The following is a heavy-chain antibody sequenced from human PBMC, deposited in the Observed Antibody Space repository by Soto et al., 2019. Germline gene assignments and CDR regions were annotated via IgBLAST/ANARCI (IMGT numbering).Heavy chain of an antibody. V-gene: IGHV2-70*01. CDR3: ARSYRRIAAAGTVFDY. Sequence: SGPTLVNPTQTLTLTCTFSGFSLSTSGMCVSWIRQPPGKALEWLALIDRDDDKYYSTSLKTRLTISKDTSKNQVVLTMTNMDPVDTATYYCARSYRRIAAAGTVFDYWGQGTLVTVSS. CDR2: IDRDDDK. J-gene: IGHJ4*02. CDR1: GFSLSTSGMC. D-gene: IGHD6-13*01.